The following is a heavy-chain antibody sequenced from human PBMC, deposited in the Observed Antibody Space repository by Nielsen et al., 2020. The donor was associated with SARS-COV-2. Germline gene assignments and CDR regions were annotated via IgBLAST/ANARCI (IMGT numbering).Heavy chain of an antibody. Sequence: GESLKISCAASGFTFSDYYMSWIRQAPGKGLEWVSQITSSGSPTYYVDSVKGRFTISRDNAKNSLYLQMNSLRAEDTAVYYCASLIVVVPAGWFDPWGQGTLVTVSS. V-gene: IGHV3-11*04. CDR2: ITSSGSPT. CDR1: GFTFSDYY. D-gene: IGHD2-2*01. CDR3: ASLIVVVPAGWFDP. J-gene: IGHJ5*02.